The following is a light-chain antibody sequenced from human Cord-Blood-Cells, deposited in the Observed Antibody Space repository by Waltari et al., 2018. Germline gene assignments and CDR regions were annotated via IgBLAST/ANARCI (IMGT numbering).Light chain of an antibody. CDR2: EGS. J-gene: IGLJ3*02. V-gene: IGLV2-23*01. Sequence: QSALTQPASVSGSPGQSITISCTGTSSDVGSYNLVSWYQQHPGKAPKLMIYEGSKPPSGVSNRFSGSKSGNTASRTISGLQAEDEADYYCCSYEGSSTLVFVGGTKLTVL. CDR1: SSDVGSYNL. CDR3: CSYEGSSTLV.